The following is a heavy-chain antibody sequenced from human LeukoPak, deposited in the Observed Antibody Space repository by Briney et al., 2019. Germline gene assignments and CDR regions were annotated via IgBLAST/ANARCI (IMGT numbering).Heavy chain of an antibody. J-gene: IGHJ4*02. CDR2: INWNGGST. CDR1: GFIFDDYG. Sequence: RPGGSLRLSCAASGFIFDDYGMSWVRQAPGKGLEWVSGINWNGGSTGYADSVKGRFTISRDNAKNSLYLQMNSLRAEDTALYYCARARELLWFGELSYYFDYWGQGTLVTVSS. V-gene: IGHV3-20*04. D-gene: IGHD3-10*01. CDR3: ARARELLWFGELSYYFDY.